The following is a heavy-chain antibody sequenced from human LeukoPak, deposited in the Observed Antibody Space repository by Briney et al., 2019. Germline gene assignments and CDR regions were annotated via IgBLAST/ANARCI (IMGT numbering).Heavy chain of an antibody. CDR2: IYTSGST. V-gene: IGHV4-4*07. CDR3: ARALPRLYYYDSSGENWFDP. CDR1: GGSISSHY. D-gene: IGHD3-22*01. Sequence: PSETLSLTCTVTGGSISSHYWSWIRQPAGKGLEWIGRIYTSGSTNYNPSLKSRVTMSVDTSKNQFSLKLSSVTAADTAVYYCARALPRLYYYDSSGENWFDPWGQGTLVTVSS. J-gene: IGHJ5*02.